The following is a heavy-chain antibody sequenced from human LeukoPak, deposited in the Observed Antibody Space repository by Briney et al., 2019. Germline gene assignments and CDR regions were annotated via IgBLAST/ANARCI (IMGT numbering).Heavy chain of an antibody. V-gene: IGHV1-2*02. CDR2: INTNSGAT. CDR3: SRGRRILVGDTNAGDFFDY. D-gene: IGHD1-26*01. J-gene: IGHJ4*02. CDR1: GYTFTGYY. Sequence: ASVKVSCKASGYTFTGYYVHWVRQAPGQGLEWMGWINTNSGATNYAQNFQGRVTMTRDTSISTAYMELSRLRSDDTAVYYCSRGRRILVGDTNAGDFFDYWGQGTLVTVSS.